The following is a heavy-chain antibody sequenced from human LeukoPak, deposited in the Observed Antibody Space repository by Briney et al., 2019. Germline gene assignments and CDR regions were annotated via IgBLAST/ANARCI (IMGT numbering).Heavy chain of an antibody. CDR3: AKYCSGATCYAGLDY. CDR1: GFTFSSYA. V-gene: IGHV3-23*01. Sequence: PGGSLRLSCAASGFTFSSYAMSWVRQAPGKGLEWVSAISGSGGNTYYADSVRGRFTISRDNSKNTLYLQMSSLRAEDTAVYYCAKYCSGATCYAGLDYWGQGTLVTVSS. CDR2: ISGSGGNT. D-gene: IGHD2-15*01. J-gene: IGHJ4*02.